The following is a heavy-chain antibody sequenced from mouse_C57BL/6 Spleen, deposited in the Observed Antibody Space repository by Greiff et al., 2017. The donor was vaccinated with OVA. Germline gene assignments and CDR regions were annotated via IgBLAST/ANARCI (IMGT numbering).Heavy chain of an antibody. CDR1: GFSLTSYG. V-gene: IGHV2-5*01. J-gene: IGHJ4*01. CDR2: IWRGGST. Sequence: VQLQQSGPGLVQPSQSLSITCTVSGFSLTSYGVHWVRQSPGKGLEWLGVIWRGGSTDYNAAFMSRLSITKDNSKSQVFFKMNSLQADDTAIYYGAKKFHSNYDAMDYWGQGTSVTVSS. CDR3: AKKFHSNYDAMDY. D-gene: IGHD2-5*01.